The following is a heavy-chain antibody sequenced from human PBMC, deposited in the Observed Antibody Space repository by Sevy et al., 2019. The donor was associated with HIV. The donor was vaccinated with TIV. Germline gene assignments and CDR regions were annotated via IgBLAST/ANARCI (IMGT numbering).Heavy chain of an antibody. V-gene: IGHV3-66*01. CDR1: GFTVNSNY. D-gene: IGHD5-18*01. CDR3: ARGKSGYGYALNY. CDR2: INSDDTT. J-gene: IGHJ4*02. Sequence: GGSLRLSCAASGFTVNSNYMTWVRQAPGKGLEGVSVINSDDTTYHVDSVKDRFTISRDNFKNTLYLHMSSLRAEDTTVYYCARGKSGYGYALNYWGQGTLVTVSS.